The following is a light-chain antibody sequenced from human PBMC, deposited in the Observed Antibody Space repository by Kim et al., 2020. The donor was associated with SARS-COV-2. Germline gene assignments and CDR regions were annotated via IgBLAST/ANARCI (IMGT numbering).Light chain of an antibody. CDR2: DVS. CDR3: CSYAGRSSHWV. V-gene: IGLV2-11*01. J-gene: IGLJ3*02. Sequence: SVTISCTGTSSDVGGYNYVSWYQQHPGKAPKLMIYDVSKRPSGVPDRFSGSKSGNTASLTISGLQAEDEADYYCCSYAGRSSHWVFGGGTQLTVL. CDR1: SSDVGGYNY.